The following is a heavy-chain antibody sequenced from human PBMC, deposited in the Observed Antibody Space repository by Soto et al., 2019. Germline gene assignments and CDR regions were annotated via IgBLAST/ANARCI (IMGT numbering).Heavy chain of an antibody. Sequence: QVQLVQSGAEVKKPGASVKVSCKASGYTFTSYGISWVRQAPGQGLEWMGWISAYNGNTNYAQKLQGRVTMTPDTSTSTAYMELRSLRSDDTAVYYYARDQGKDGYGFLPSDFWGQGTLVTVSS. J-gene: IGHJ4*02. CDR3: ARDQGKDGYGFLPSDF. V-gene: IGHV1-18*04. D-gene: IGHD5-12*01. CDR2: ISAYNGNT. CDR1: GYTFTSYG.